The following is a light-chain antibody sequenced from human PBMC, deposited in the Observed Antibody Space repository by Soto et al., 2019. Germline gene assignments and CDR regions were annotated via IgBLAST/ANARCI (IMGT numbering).Light chain of an antibody. CDR2: GAS. J-gene: IGKJ1*01. Sequence: PGERVTLSCRASQSVSSSYLTWYQQKPGQAPRLLIYGASTRATGIPARFSGSGSGTGFTLTISSLQPEDFAVYYCQQDYNLPRTFGQGTKV. V-gene: IGKV3D-7*01. CDR1: QSVSSSY. CDR3: QQDYNLPRT.